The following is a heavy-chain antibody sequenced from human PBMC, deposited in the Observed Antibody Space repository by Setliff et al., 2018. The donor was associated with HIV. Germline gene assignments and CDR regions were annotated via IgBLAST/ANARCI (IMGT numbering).Heavy chain of an antibody. Sequence: GGSLRLSCAASGFTFSTYWMIWVRQAPGKGLEWVANIDQDGSEKNYVDSVKGRFTVSRDNAENSLYLQLNSLRAEDTAVYYCARKLRPGYGMDVWGQGTPVTVSS. J-gene: IGHJ6*02. CDR3: ARKLRPGYGMDV. D-gene: IGHD3-10*01. CDR2: IDQDGSEK. V-gene: IGHV3-7*01. CDR1: GFTFSTYW.